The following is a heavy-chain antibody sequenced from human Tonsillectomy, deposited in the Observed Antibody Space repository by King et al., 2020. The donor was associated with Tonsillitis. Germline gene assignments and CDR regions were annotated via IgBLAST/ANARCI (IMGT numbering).Heavy chain of an antibody. CDR1: GGSISSYY. CDR2: IYYSGST. V-gene: IGHV4-59*01. D-gene: IGHD6-13*01. CDR3: ARGYSSSWPDY. J-gene: IGHJ4*02. Sequence: VQLQESGPGLVKPSETLSLTCTVSGGSISSYYWSWIRQPPGKGLEWIGYIYYSGSTNYNPSLKSRVTISVDTFKNQFSLKLSSVTAADTAVYYCARGYSSSWPDYWGQGTLVTVSS.